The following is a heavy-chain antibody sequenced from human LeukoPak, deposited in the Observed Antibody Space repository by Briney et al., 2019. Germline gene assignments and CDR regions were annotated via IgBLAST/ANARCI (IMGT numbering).Heavy chain of an antibody. V-gene: IGHV3-9*01. D-gene: IGHD3-9*01. CDR1: GFTFDDYA. J-gene: IGHJ4*02. Sequence: GGSLRLSCAASGFTFDDYAMHWVRQAPGKGLEWVSGISWNSGSIGYADSVKGRFTISRDNAKNSLYLQMNSLRAEDAALYYCAKDAYDILTGYLGYWGQGTLVTVSS. CDR3: AKDAYDILTGYLGY. CDR2: ISWNSGSI.